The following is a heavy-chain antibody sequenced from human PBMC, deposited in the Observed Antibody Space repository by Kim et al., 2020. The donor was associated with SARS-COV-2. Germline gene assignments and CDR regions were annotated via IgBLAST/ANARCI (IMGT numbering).Heavy chain of an antibody. V-gene: IGHV4-59*01. CDR3: ARSSTFVKEIDF. D-gene: IGHD2-15*01. Sequence: TNYNPPLKSRVTISEFTANNQFSLRLKSVTSADTAVYYCARSSTFVKEIDFWGQGSLVIVSS. CDR2: T. J-gene: IGHJ4*01.